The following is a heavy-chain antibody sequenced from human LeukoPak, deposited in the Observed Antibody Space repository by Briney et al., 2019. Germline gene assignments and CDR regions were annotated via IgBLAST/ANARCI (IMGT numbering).Heavy chain of an antibody. V-gene: IGHV4-59*08. D-gene: IGHD6-13*01. CDR1: GGSISSYY. Sequence: SETLSLTCTVSGGSISSYYWSWIRQPPGKGLEWIGYIYYSGSTNYNPSLKGRVTISVDTSKNQFSLKLSSVTAADTAVYYCARASHGSSWYRGKTYYFDYWGQGTLVTVSS. CDR2: IYYSGST. CDR3: ARASHGSSWYRGKTYYFDY. J-gene: IGHJ4*02.